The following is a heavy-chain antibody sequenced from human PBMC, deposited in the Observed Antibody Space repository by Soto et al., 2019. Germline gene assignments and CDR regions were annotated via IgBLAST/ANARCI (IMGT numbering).Heavy chain of an antibody. V-gene: IGHV3-49*04. D-gene: IGHD3-3*01. CDR3: TRDLWTYDFWSGYPY. J-gene: IGHJ4*02. Sequence: PGGSLRLSCTASGFTFGDYAMSWVRQAPGKGLEWVGFIRSKAYGGTTEYAASVKGRFTISRDDSKSIAYLQMNSLKTEDTAVYYCTRDLWTYDFWSGYPYWGQGTLVTVSS. CDR2: IRSKAYGGTT. CDR1: GFTFGDYA.